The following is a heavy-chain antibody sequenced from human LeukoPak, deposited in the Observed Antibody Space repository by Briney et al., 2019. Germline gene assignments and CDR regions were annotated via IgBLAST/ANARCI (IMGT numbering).Heavy chain of an antibody. V-gene: IGHV4-39*01. CDR3: ARLKEGIDY. D-gene: IGHD3-10*01. CDR2: IYPSGTT. Sequence: SETLSLTCTVSGGSISSSSYYWGWIRQPPGKGLECVGNIYPSGTTYYNPSLKSRVTISIDTSKSQFSLRLSSVTATDTAIYYCARLKEGIDYWGQGTLVTVSS. J-gene: IGHJ4*02. CDR1: GGSISSSSYY.